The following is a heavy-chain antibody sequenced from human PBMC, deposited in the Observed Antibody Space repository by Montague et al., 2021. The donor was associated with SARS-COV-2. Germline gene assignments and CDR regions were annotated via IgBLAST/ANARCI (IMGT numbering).Heavy chain of an antibody. CDR2: ISGSGGST. D-gene: IGHD3-9*01. CDR3: AKEGDYDILAGYYPNRRYFDY. J-gene: IGHJ4*02. Sequence: FLRLSCAASGFTFSSYAMSWVRQAPGKGLEWVSAISGSGGSTYYADSVKGRFTISRDNSKNTLYLQMNSLRAEDTAVYYCAKEGDYDILAGYYPNRRYFDYWGQGTLVTVSS. CDR1: GFTFSSYA. V-gene: IGHV3-23*01.